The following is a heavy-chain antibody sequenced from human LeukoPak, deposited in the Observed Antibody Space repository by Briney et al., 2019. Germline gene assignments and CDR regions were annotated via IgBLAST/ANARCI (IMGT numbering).Heavy chain of an antibody. CDR3: AREGTSSPVGAFHI. J-gene: IGHJ3*02. Sequence: PSETLSLTCTVSGGSISSSSYYWGWIRQPPGKGLEWIGSIYYSGSTYYSPSLKSRVTISVDTSKNQFSLKLRYVTAADTAVYYCAREGTSSPVGAFHIWGQGTMVTVSS. CDR2: IYYSGST. V-gene: IGHV4-39*07. CDR1: GGSISSSSYY. D-gene: IGHD2-2*01.